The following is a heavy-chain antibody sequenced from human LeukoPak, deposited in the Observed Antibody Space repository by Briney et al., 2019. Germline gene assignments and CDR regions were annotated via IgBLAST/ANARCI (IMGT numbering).Heavy chain of an antibody. J-gene: IGHJ6*02. Sequence: PGGSLRLSCAASGFSFSSYSMNWVRQAPGKGLEWVSYISSSSSTIYYADSVKGRFTISRDNAKNSLYLQMNSLRSEDTAVYYCAAETRPDLVYYYYYGMDVWGQGTTVTVSS. D-gene: IGHD2-15*01. CDR3: AAETRPDLVYYYYYGMDV. CDR2: ISSSSSTI. CDR1: GFSFSSYS. V-gene: IGHV3-48*01.